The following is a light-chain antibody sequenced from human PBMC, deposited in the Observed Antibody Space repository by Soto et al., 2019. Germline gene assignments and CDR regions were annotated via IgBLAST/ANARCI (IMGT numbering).Light chain of an antibody. Sequence: DIQMTQSPSSQSASVRDRVTITGQASQDISNYLNWYQQKPGKAPKLLIYDASNLETGVPSRFSGSGSGTDFTFTISSLQPEDIATYYCQQYDNRPTFGQGTRLEIK. J-gene: IGKJ5*01. CDR2: DAS. V-gene: IGKV1-33*01. CDR3: QQYDNRPT. CDR1: QDISNY.